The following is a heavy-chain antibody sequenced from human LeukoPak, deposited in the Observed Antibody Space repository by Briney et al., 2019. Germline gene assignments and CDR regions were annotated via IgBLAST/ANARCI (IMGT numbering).Heavy chain of an antibody. D-gene: IGHD3-10*01. J-gene: IGHJ4*02. CDR2: INSDGSGT. V-gene: IGHV3-74*01. Sequence: GGSLRLSCAASGFTFSSYWMHWVRQAPGKGLVWISRINSDGSGTSYADSVKGRFTISRDNAKNTLYLQMNSLRAEDTAVYYCARAADYYASGIFYWGQGTLVTVSS. CDR1: GFTFSSYW. CDR3: ARAADYYASGIFY.